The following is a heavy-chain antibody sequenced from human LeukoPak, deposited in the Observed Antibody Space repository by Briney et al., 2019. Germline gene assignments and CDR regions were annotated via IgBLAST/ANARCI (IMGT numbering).Heavy chain of an antibody. CDR2: IYYSGST. D-gene: IGHD4-17*01. CDR3: ARHVGDYGPALDY. CDR1: GGSISSGGYY. J-gene: IGHJ4*02. V-gene: IGHV4-31*03. Sequence: SQTLSLTCTVSGGSISSGGYYWSWIRQHPGKGLEWIGYIYYSGSTYYNPSLKSRVTISVDTSKNQFSLKLSSVAAADTAVYYCARHVGDYGPALDYWGQGTLVTVSS.